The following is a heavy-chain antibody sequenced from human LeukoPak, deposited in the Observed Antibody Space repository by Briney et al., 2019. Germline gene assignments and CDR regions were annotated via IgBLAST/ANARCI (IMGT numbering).Heavy chain of an antibody. D-gene: IGHD3-9*01. CDR2: INPNSGGT. CDR3: AGLRYFDWLFN. V-gene: IGHV1-2*06. CDR1: GYTFTGYY. Sequence: GASVKVSCKASGYTFTGYYMHWVRQAPGQGLEWMGRINPNSGGTNYAQKFQGRVTMTRDTSTSTVYMELSSLRSEDTAVYYCAGLRYFDWLFNWGQGTLVTVSS. J-gene: IGHJ4*02.